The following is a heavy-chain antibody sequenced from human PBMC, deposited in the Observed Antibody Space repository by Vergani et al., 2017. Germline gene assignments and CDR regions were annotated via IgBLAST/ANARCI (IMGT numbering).Heavy chain of an antibody. CDR2: INPSGGST. J-gene: IGHJ3*02. D-gene: IGHD3-16*01. V-gene: IGHV1-46*03. CDR3: ARKDQFGAFDI. CDR1: GYTFTSYY. Sequence: QVQLVQSGAEVKKPGASVKVSCKASGYTFTSYYMHWVRQAPGQGLEWMGIINPSGGSTSYAQKFQGRVTMTRDTSTSTVYMELSNLRSEDTAVYYCARKDQFGAFDIWGQGTMVTVSS.